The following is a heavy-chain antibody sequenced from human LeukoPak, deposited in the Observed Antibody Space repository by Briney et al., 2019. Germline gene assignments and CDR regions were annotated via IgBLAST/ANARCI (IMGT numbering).Heavy chain of an antibody. CDR2: ISYDGSNK. CDR1: GCTFSSYG. J-gene: IGHJ6*02. V-gene: IGHV3-30*18. Sequence: GGSLRLSCAASGCTFSSYGMHWVRQAPGKGLEWVAVISYDGSNKYYADSVKGRFTISRDNSKNTLYLQMNSLRAEDTAVYYCAKVSIFGVEAYYYYYGMDVWGQGTTVTVSS. CDR3: AKVSIFGVEAYYYYYGMDV. D-gene: IGHD3-3*01.